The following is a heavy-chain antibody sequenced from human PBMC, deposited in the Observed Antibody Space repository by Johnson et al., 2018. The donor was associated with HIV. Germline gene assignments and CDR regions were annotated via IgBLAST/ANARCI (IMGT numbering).Heavy chain of an antibody. CDR3: ARVTMIVVVMQAFDI. Sequence: VQLVESGGGVVPPGRSLRLSCAASGFAFSRFAMHWVRQVPDKGLEWVAVISYDGTNQYHADSVKGRFTISRDNSKNTLYLQMNSLRAEDTAVYYCARVTMIVVVMQAFDIWGQGTMVTVSS. D-gene: IGHD3-22*01. V-gene: IGHV3-30*03. CDR1: GFAFSRFA. J-gene: IGHJ3*02. CDR2: ISYDGTNQ.